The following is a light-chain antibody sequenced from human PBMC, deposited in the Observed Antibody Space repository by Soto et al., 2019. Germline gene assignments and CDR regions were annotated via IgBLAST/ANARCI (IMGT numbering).Light chain of an antibody. CDR1: SSDVGGYNY. CDR3: SSYTSSSTYV. Sequence: ALPQPASVSGSPGQSITISCTGTSSDVGGYNYVSWYQQHPGKAPKLMIYEVSNRPSGVSNRFSGSKSGNTASLTISGLQAEDEADYYCSSYTSSSTYVFGTGTKGTVL. CDR2: EVS. V-gene: IGLV2-14*01. J-gene: IGLJ1*01.